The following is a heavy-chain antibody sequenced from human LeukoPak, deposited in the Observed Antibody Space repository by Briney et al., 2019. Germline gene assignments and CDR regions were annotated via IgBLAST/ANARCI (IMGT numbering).Heavy chain of an antibody. V-gene: IGHV4-39*01. CDR1: GGSINSRSYY. Sequence: SETLSLTCTVSGGSINSRSYYWGWIRQPPGKGLEWIGSIYYSGGTYYNPSLKSRLTVSIDTSKNQFSLRLSSVTAADTAVYYCVRQEVTAGVAVRLDYWGQGTLVTVSS. CDR3: VRQEVTAGVAVRLDY. D-gene: IGHD6-6*01. J-gene: IGHJ4*02. CDR2: IYYSGGT.